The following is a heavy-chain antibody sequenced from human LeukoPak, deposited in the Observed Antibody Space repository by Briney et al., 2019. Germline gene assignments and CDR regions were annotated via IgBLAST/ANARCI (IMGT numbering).Heavy chain of an antibody. J-gene: IGHJ4*02. Sequence: GGSLRLSCAASGFTLSSYAMHWVRQAPGKGLEWVAVISYDGSNKYYADSVKGRFTISRDNSKNTLYLQMNSLRAEDTAVYYCATYCSSTSCYTFDYWGQGTLVTVSS. CDR3: ATYCSSTSCYTFDY. CDR1: GFTLSSYA. D-gene: IGHD2-2*02. CDR2: ISYDGSNK. V-gene: IGHV3-30-3*01.